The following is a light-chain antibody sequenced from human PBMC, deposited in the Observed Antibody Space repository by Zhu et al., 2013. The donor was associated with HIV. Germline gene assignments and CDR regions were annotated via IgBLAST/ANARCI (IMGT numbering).Light chain of an antibody. CDR3: QKYNSAPLT. V-gene: IGKV1-27*01. CDR1: QSVGSY. Sequence: TQSPATLSLSPGERATLSCRASQSVGSYLAWYQQKPGKVPKLLIYSASTLQSGVPSRFSGSGSGTDFTFTISSLQPEDIASYYCQKYNSAPLTFGQGTKVEIK. J-gene: IGKJ1*01. CDR2: SAS.